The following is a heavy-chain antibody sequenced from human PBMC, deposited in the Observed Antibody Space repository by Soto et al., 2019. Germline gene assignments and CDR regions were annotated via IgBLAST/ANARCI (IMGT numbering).Heavy chain of an antibody. V-gene: IGHV1-18*01. J-gene: IGHJ6*02. CDR3: ARAGGRNFYYGMDV. D-gene: IGHD2-8*02. Sequence: VQLLQSGAEVKEPGASVKVSCKASGYTFSSYGISWVRQAPGQGLEWMGWISAYNYNINYAQKLQGRVTMTTDTYTSTVYMELRSLRSDDTAVYYCARAGGRNFYYGMDVWGQGTTVTVSS. CDR1: GYTFSSYG. CDR2: ISAYNYNI.